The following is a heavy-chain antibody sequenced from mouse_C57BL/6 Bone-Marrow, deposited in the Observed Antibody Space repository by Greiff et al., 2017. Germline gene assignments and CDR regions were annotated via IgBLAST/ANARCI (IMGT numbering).Heavy chain of an antibody. Sequence: EVQLHQSGPGLAKPSQTLSLTCSVTGYSITSDYWNWIRKFPGNKLEYMGYIIYSGSTYYNPSLKSRISITRDTSKTQYYLQLTSVTTEDTATYYCSRSYDRGNSMDYWGQGTSVTVSS. CDR3: SRSYDRGNSMDY. J-gene: IGHJ4*01. V-gene: IGHV3-8*01. D-gene: IGHD2-12*01. CDR2: IIYSGST. CDR1: GYSITSDY.